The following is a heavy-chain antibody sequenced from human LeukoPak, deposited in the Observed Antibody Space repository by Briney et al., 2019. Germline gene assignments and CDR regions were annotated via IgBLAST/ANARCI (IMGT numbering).Heavy chain of an antibody. D-gene: IGHD4-17*01. Sequence: ASVKVTCKASGYTFTSYAMHWVRQAPGQRLEWMGWINAGNGNTKYSQKFQGRVTITRDTSAGTAYMELSSLRSEDTAVYYCVYGDYSWYFDYWGQGTLVTVSP. CDR1: GYTFTSYA. V-gene: IGHV1-3*01. CDR2: INAGNGNT. J-gene: IGHJ4*02. CDR3: VYGDYSWYFDY.